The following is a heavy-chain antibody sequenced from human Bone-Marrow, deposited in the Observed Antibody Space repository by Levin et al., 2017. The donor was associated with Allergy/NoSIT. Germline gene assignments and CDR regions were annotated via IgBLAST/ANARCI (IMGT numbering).Heavy chain of an antibody. CDR2: IYPGDSDT. V-gene: IGHV5-51*03. CDR1: GYSFTGYW. Sequence: PAASVKVSCQASGYSFTGYWIAWVRQRPGKGLEWMGIIYPGDSDTRYSPSFQGQVIMSADKSSSTAYLQWTSLRASDSATYYCARHGHCSGGTCHGMDVWGQGTTVTVSS. J-gene: IGHJ6*02. CDR3: ARHGHCSGGTCHGMDV. D-gene: IGHD2-15*01.